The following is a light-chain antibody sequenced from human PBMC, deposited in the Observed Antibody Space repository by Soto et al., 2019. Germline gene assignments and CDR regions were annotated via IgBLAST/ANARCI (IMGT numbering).Light chain of an antibody. CDR3: QQYNNWPLYT. CDR1: QSVSSS. J-gene: IGKJ2*01. CDR2: GAS. V-gene: IGKV3-15*01. Sequence: EIVMTQSPATLSVSPGERATLTCRASQSVSSSLAWYQQKPGQAPRLLIYGASTRATGIPDRFSGSRSGTEFTHTISSLQSEDFAVYYCQQYNNWPLYTFGQGTKLEIK.